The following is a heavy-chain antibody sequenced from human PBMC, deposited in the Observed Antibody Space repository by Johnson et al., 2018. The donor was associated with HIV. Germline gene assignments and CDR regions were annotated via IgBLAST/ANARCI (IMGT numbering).Heavy chain of an antibody. V-gene: IGHV3-30-3*01. CDR2: ISYDGSNK. CDR1: GFTFSSYA. J-gene: IGHJ3*02. CDR3: AREGRRDAFDI. Sequence: QVQLVESGGGVVQPGRSLRLSCAASGFTFSSYAMHWVRQAPGKGLEWVAVISYDGSNKYYADSVKGRFTISRDNSKNTLYLQMNSLSAEDTAVYYGAREGRRDAFDIWGQGTMVTVSS.